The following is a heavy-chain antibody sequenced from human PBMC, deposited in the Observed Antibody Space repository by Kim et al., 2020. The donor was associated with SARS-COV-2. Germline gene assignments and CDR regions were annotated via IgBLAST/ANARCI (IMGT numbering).Heavy chain of an antibody. J-gene: IGHJ4*02. D-gene: IGHD2-2*01. Sequence: ASVKVSCKASGYTFTSYDINWVRQATGQGLEWMGWMNPNSGNTGYAQKFQGRVTMTRNTSISTAYMELSSLRSEDTAVYYCARGPIGGPGPHSQHSDYWGQGTLVTVSS. CDR2: MNPNSGNT. CDR1: GYTFTSYD. CDR3: ARGPIGGPGPHSQHSDY. V-gene: IGHV1-8*01.